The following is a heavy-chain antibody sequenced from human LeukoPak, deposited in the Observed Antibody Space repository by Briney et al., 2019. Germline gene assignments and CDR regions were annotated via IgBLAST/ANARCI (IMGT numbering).Heavy chain of an antibody. CDR3: AKDGVVGFRRNYMDV. V-gene: IGHV3-23*01. Sequence: YPGGSLRLSCAASGFTFSNYAMNWVRQAPGKGLEWVSGITSSGGSTHYADSVKGRFTISRDNSKNTLYLQMNSLRAEDTAVYYCAKDGVVGFRRNYMDVWGKGTTVTVSS. CDR2: ITSSGGST. J-gene: IGHJ6*03. CDR1: GFTFSNYA. D-gene: IGHD1-26*01.